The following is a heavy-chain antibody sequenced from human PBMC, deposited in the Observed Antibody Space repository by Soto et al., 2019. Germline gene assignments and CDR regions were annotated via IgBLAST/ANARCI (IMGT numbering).Heavy chain of an antibody. D-gene: IGHD2-2*01. CDR2: INHSGST. Sequence: PSETLSLTCAVYGGSFSGYYWSWIRQPPGKGLEWIGEINHSGSTNYNPSLKSRVTISVDTSKNQFSLKLSSVTAADTAVYYCAWDIVVVPAAMNGMDVWGQGTTVTVSS. CDR3: AWDIVVVPAAMNGMDV. CDR1: GGSFSGYY. J-gene: IGHJ6*02. V-gene: IGHV4-34*01.